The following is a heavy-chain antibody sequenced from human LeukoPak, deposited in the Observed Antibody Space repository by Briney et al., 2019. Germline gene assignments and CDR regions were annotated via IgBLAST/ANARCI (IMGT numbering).Heavy chain of an antibody. V-gene: IGHV4-34*01. CDR2: INHSGST. CDR3: ARTKGDFWSGYFSYYYMDV. D-gene: IGHD3-3*01. J-gene: IGHJ6*03. Sequence: SETLSLTCAVYGGSFSGYYWSWIRQTPEKGLEWIGEINHSGSTNYNPSLKSRVTISVDTSKNQFSLNLSSVTAADTAVFYCARTKGDFWSGYFSYYYMDVWDKGTTVTVSS. CDR1: GGSFSGYY.